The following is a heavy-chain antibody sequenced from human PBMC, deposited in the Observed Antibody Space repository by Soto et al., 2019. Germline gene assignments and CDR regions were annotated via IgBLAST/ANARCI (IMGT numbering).Heavy chain of an antibody. CDR2: IYYSGST. CDR3: ARRLRFGELLLEYYFDY. V-gene: IGHV4-39*01. Sequence: SETLSLTCTVSDGSISSSSYYWGWIRQPPGKGLEWIGSIYYSGSTYYNPSLKSRVTISVDTSKNQLSLKLSSVTAADTAVYYCARRLRFGELLLEYYFDYWGQGTLVTVSS. D-gene: IGHD3-10*01. J-gene: IGHJ4*02. CDR1: DGSISSSSYY.